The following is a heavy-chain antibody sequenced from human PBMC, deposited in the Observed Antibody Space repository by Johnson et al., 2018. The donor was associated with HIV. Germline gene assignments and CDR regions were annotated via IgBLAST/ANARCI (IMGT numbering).Heavy chain of an antibody. J-gene: IGHJ3*02. V-gene: IGHV3-30*02. Sequence: QVQLVESGGGVVQPGGSLRLSSAASGFTFSNYGMHWVRQAPGKGLEWVAFIRHDGSKKYYADSVKGRFTISRDNSKNTLFLQMNSLRAEDTAVYYCAKEPLVRGVNAFDIWGQGTMVTVSS. D-gene: IGHD3-10*01. CDR1: GFTFSNYG. CDR2: IRHDGSKK. CDR3: AKEPLVRGVNAFDI.